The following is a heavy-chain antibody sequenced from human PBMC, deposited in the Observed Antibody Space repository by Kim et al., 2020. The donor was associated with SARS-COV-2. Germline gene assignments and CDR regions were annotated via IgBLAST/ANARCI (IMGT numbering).Heavy chain of an antibody. D-gene: IGHD3-10*01. Sequence: GGSLRLSCSASGFSFSTYAMHWVRQAPGKGLEYVSAVSSNGGSTYYAHSVKGRFTISRDNSKNTLYLQMSSLRAEDTAVYYCVRDTDLYGSGSYHFDYWGEGTLVTVSP. V-gene: IGHV3-64D*06. J-gene: IGHJ4*02. CDR1: GFSFSTYA. CDR2: VSSNGGST. CDR3: VRDTDLYGSGSYHFDY.